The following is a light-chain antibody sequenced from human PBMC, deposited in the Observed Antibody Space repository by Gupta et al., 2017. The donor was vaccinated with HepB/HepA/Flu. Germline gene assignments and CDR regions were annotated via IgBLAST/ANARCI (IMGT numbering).Light chain of an antibody. CDR3: QQRSNWPPLT. J-gene: IGKJ4*01. CDR1: QSVTSY. Sequence: EIVLTQSPATLSLSPGKRATHSCRASQSVTSYLAWYQQKPGKAPRLLIDDASNRATGIPARFSGSGSGRDFTLTIRSLEPEDFAVYYCQQRSNWPPLTFGGGTKVEIE. CDR2: DAS. V-gene: IGKV3-11*02.